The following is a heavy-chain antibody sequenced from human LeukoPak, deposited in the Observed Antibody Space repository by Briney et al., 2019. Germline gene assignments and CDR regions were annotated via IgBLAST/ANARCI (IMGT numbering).Heavy chain of an antibody. CDR2: IYTSGST. CDR1: GGSISSGSYY. V-gene: IGHV4-61*02. Sequence: PSETLSLTCTVSGGSISSGSYYWTWIRQPAGKGLEWIGRIYTSGSTHYNPSLKSRVTISVGTSKNQFSLKLRSVTAADTAVYYCASPLTAGGYWGQGTLVTVSS. CDR3: ASPLTAGGY. J-gene: IGHJ4*02. D-gene: IGHD3-16*01.